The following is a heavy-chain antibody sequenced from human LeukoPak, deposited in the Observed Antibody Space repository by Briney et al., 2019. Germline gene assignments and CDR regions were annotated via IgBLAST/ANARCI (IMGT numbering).Heavy chain of an antibody. J-gene: IGHJ4*02. CDR2: IYYSGST. Sequence: SETLSLTCTVSGGSISSYYWSWIRQPPGKGLEWIGYIYYSGSTNYNPSLKSRVTISVDTSKNQFSLKLSSVTAADTAVYYCAISPKPSSGSYPYWGQGTLVTVSA. D-gene: IGHD3-10*01. V-gene: IGHV4-59*01. CDR3: AISPKPSSGSYPY. CDR1: GGSISSYY.